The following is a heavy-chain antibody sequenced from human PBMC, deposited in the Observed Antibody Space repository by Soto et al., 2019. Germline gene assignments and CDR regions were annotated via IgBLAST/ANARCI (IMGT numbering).Heavy chain of an antibody. CDR1: GGSISSSSYY. D-gene: IGHD1-26*01. J-gene: IGHJ4*02. CDR2: IYYSGST. CDR3: VRHRLLTPPXY. Sequence: SETLSLTCTVSGGSISSSSYYWGWIRQPTRKGLGWIGSIYYSGSTYYNPSLKSRVTISVDTSKNQVSLKLSSVTAADTAVYYCVRHRLLTPPXYWGQGTPVXVS. V-gene: IGHV4-39*01.